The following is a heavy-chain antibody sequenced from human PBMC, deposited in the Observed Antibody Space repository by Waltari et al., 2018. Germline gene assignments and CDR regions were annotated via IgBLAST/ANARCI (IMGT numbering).Heavy chain of an antibody. J-gene: IGHJ4*02. CDR2: ISYDSSAI. CDR1: DFTFSTYA. D-gene: IGHD3-16*01. CDR3: VRDALGSLDY. V-gene: IGHV3-30*16. Sequence: HVQLVESGGGVVQPGGSLTLFCAASDFTFSTYAMHWVRQDPGKGLECVALISYDSSAIDYAVSVKGRFTISRDNSKSTVYLQMNSLRVEDTALYYCVRDALGSLDYWGQGTLVTVSS.